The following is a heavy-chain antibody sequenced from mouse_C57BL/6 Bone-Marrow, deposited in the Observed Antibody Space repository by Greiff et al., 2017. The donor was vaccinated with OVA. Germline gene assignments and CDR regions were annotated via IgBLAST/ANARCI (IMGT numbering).Heavy chain of an antibody. CDR2: IHPNSGST. CDR1: GYTFTSYW. J-gene: IGHJ3*01. Sequence: QVQLKQPGAELVKPGASVKLSCKASGYTFTSYWMHWVKQRPGQGLEWIGMIHPNSGSTNYNEKFKSKATLTVDKSSSTAYMQLSSLTSEDSAVYYCARGLLTGSWFAYWGQGTLVTVSA. V-gene: IGHV1-64*01. D-gene: IGHD4-1*01. CDR3: ARGLLTGSWFAY.